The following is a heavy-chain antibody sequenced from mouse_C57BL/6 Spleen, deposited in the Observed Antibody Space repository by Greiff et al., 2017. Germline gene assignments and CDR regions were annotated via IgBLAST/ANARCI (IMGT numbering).Heavy chain of an antibody. V-gene: IGHV14-3*01. CDR2: IDPANGNT. Sequence: VQLKESVAELVRPGASVKLSCTASGFNIKNTYMHWVKQRPEQGLEWIGRIDPANGNTKYAPKFQGKATITADTSSNTAYLQLSSLTYEDSAVYYCARSSDGYHPFDYWGQGTTLTVSS. D-gene: IGHD2-3*01. CDR1: GFNIKNTY. J-gene: IGHJ2*01. CDR3: ARSSDGYHPFDY.